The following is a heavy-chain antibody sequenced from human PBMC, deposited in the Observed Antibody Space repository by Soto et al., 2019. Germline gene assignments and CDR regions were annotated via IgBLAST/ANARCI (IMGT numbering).Heavy chain of an antibody. J-gene: IGHJ4*02. CDR2: INHSGST. CDR3: AREGLYFGPGSSPGDY. D-gene: IGHD3-10*01. CDR1: GGSFSGYY. V-gene: IGHV4-34*01. Sequence: PSETLCLTCAVYGGSFSGYYWSWIRQPPGKGLEWIGEINHSGSTNYNPSLKSRVTISVDTSKNQFSLKLSSVTAADTAVYYCAREGLYFGPGSSPGDYWGQGTLVTVSS.